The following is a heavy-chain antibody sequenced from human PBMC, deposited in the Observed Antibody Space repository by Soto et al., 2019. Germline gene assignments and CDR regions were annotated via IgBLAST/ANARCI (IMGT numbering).Heavy chain of an antibody. Sequence: GASVKVSCKASGYTFTNYGISWVRQAPGQRLEWMGWINVYNGNTKYAQKVQGRVTMTTDTSTSTAYMGLRSLRSDDTAVYYCARGVGSGSYYNQDNWFDPWGQGTLATVS. CDR3: ARGVGSGSYYNQDNWFDP. J-gene: IGHJ5*02. CDR2: INVYNGNT. D-gene: IGHD3-10*01. CDR1: GYTFTNYG. V-gene: IGHV1-18*01.